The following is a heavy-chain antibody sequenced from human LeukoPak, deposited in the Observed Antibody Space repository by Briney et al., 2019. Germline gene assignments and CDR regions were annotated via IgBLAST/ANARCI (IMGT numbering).Heavy chain of an antibody. Sequence: AAVKVSCKVSGDTLSELTMHWVRQAPGKGLEWMGGFNPGAGEILYAQPFQGRVTMTEDTSTDTAYMELTSLRSEDSGVYFCAAGGIYSLLDYWGQGTLVTVSS. CDR2: FNPGAGEI. V-gene: IGHV1-24*01. CDR1: GDTLSELT. CDR3: AAGGIYSLLDY. D-gene: IGHD3-10*01. J-gene: IGHJ4*02.